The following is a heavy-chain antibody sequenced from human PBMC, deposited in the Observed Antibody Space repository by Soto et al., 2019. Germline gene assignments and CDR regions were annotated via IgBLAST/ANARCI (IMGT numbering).Heavy chain of an antibody. CDR2: IWYDGITK. D-gene: IGHD3-10*01. CDR1: GLTFSNYG. Sequence: QEQLVESGGGVVQPGTSLRLSCAASGLTFSNYGMHWVRQAPGKGLEWVAVIWYDGITKFYADSVKGRFSISRDNSKNTLDLEMNSLRAEDTAVYFCATVDKYYGSAFWGQGTLVTVSP. V-gene: IGHV3-33*01. CDR3: ATVDKYYGSAF. J-gene: IGHJ4*02.